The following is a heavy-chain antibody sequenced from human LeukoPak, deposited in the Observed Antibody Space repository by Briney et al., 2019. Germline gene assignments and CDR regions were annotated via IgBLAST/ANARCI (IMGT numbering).Heavy chain of an antibody. Sequence: ASVKVSCKASGYTFTSYDINWVRQATGQGLEWMGWMNPNSGNTGYAQKFQGRVTITRNTSISTAYMELSSLRSEDTAVYYCARAGYGYCSGGSCYYSKRYSYGRRGAFDIWGQGTMVTVSS. CDR3: ARAGYGYCSGGSCYYSKRYSYGRRGAFDI. D-gene: IGHD2-15*01. J-gene: IGHJ3*02. CDR2: MNPNSGNT. CDR1: GYTFTSYD. V-gene: IGHV1-8*03.